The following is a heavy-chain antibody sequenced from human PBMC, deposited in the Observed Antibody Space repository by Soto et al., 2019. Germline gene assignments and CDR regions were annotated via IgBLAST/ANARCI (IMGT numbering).Heavy chain of an antibody. J-gene: IGHJ6*03. CDR2: IKQDGREK. D-gene: IGHD6-19*01. V-gene: IGHV3-7*01. Sequence: GGSLRLCCAASGFTVSSCGMSWVRQAPGKGVEGVANIKQDGREKYYVGCVKGRFTISRDNAQTSLYLQMNRLRAEDTAVSYCARSVVDHSSGPYYYYYYMDVWGKGTTVTVSS. CDR3: ARSVVDHSSGPYYYYYYMDV. CDR1: GFTVSSCG.